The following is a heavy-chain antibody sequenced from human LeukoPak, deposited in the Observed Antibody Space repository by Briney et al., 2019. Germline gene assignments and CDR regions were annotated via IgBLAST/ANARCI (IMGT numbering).Heavy chain of an antibody. D-gene: IGHD6-6*01. CDR3: ARVKQLVPNWFDP. J-gene: IGHJ5*02. Sequence: GASVKVSCKASGYTFTGYYMHWVRQAPGQGLEWMGWINPNSGGTNYAQKFQGRVTMTRDTSISTAYMELSRLRSDDTAVFYCARVKQLVPNWFDPWGQGTLVTVSS. CDR1: GYTFTGYY. CDR2: INPNSGGT. V-gene: IGHV1-2*02.